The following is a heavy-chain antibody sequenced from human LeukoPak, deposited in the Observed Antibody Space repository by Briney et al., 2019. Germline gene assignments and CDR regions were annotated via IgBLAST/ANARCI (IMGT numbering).Heavy chain of an antibody. J-gene: IGHJ5*02. Sequence: ASVKVSCKASGYTFTGYYMHWVRQAPGQGLEWMGWINPNSGGTNYAQKFQGWVTMTRDTSISTAYMELSRLRSDDTAVYYCARGLNYYGSGSHRDWFDPWGQGTLVTVSS. CDR3: ARGLNYYGSGSHRDWFDP. D-gene: IGHD3-10*01. CDR2: INPNSGGT. V-gene: IGHV1-2*04. CDR1: GYTFTGYY.